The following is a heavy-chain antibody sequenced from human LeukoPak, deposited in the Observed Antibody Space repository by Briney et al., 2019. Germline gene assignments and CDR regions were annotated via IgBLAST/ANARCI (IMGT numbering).Heavy chain of an antibody. CDR2: TYHSGST. CDR1: GGSISSGGYS. Sequence: SETLSLTCAVSGGSISSGGYSWSWIRQPPGKGLEWIGYTYHSGSTYYNPSLKSRVTISVDRSKNQFSLRLSSVTAADTAVYYCARETPYCRGGSCYPPGAFDVWGQGTMVTVSS. V-gene: IGHV4-30-2*01. J-gene: IGHJ3*01. CDR3: ARETPYCRGGSCYPPGAFDV. D-gene: IGHD2-15*01.